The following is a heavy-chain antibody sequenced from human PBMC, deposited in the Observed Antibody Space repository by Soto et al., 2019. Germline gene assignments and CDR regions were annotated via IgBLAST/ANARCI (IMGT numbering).Heavy chain of an antibody. CDR3: ARDSASSGVFT. CDR1: GGSISSSNW. CDR2: ISRSGTT. D-gene: IGHD6-19*01. Sequence: QVQLQESGPGLVKPSGTLSLTCAVTGGSISSSNWWTWVRQPPGEGLEWVGEISRSGTTNYKPPLKSRVSISVDKSRNEFSLNLGSVTAADTAMYYCARDSASSGVFTWGQGTMVTVSS. J-gene: IGHJ3*01. V-gene: IGHV4-4*02.